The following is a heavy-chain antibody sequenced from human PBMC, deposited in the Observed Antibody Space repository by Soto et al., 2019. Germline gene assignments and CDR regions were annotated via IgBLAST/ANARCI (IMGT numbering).Heavy chain of an antibody. D-gene: IGHD3-22*01. CDR2: IYYSGTT. V-gene: IGHV4-39*01. CDR1: GGSISSKNYY. J-gene: IGHJ4*02. Sequence: QLQLQESGPGLVKPSETLSLTCSVSGGSISSKNYYWGWIRQPPGKGLEWIGIIYYSGTTYYNPSLKSRVIISVDTSKNQFSLKLSSVTAADTAVYYCARRPSHYYDSSGFDPFDYWGQGTLVTVSS. CDR3: ARRPSHYYDSSGFDPFDY.